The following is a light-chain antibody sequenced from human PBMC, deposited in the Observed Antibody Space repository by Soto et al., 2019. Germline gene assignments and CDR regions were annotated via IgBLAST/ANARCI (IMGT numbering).Light chain of an antibody. CDR2: WAS. V-gene: IGKV4-1*01. CDR3: HQYYSIPLT. CDR1: QSVLYSSNNKNY. J-gene: IGKJ4*01. Sequence: DIVMTQSPYSLAVSLGERATINCKSSQSVLYSSNNKNYLAWYQQKPGQPPKLLIYWASTRESGVPDRFSGSGSGTDFTLTISSLQAEDVAVYYCHQYYSIPLTFGGGTKVDIK.